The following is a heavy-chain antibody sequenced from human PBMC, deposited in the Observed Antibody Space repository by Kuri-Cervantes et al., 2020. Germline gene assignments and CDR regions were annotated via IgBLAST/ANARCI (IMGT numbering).Heavy chain of an antibody. Sequence: TLSLTCTVSGGSITIYYWGWIRQPPGKALEWLALIYWDDDKRYGPSLKSRLTITKDTSKSQVVLTMTNMDPVDTATYYCAHRLIVVVPADGAFDYWGQGTLVTVSS. CDR3: AHRLIVVVPADGAFDY. CDR1: GGSITIYY. V-gene: IGHV2-5*05. CDR2: IYWDDDK. D-gene: IGHD2-2*01. J-gene: IGHJ4*02.